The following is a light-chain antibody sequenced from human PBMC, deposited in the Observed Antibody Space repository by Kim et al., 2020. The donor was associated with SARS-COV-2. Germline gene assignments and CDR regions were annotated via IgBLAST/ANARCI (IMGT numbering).Light chain of an antibody. V-gene: IGLV3-21*04. J-gene: IGLJ2*01. CDR2: YDS. CDR3: QVWDSSSDHRVV. Sequence: PGKTARITCGGNRLGSKGVNWYQRKPGQAPVLVIYYDSDRPSGIPERFSGSNSGNTATLTISRVEAGDEADYYCQVWDSSSDHRVVFGGGTQLTVL. CDR1: RLGSKG.